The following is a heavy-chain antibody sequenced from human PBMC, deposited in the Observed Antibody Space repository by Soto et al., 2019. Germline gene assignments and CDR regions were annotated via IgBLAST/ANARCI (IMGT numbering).Heavy chain of an antibody. CDR2: IKSKTDGGTT. V-gene: IGHV3-15*01. J-gene: IGHJ4*02. CDR1: GFTFSNAW. CDR3: TTDIWGELNYGSGSYYKDYYFVY. Sequence: EVQLVESGGGLVKPGGSLRLSCAASGFTFSNAWMSWVRQAPGKGLEWVGRIKSKTDGGTTDYAAPVKGRFTISRDDSKNTLYLQMNSLKTEDTAVYYCTTDIWGELNYGSGSYYKDYYFVYWGQGTLVTVSS. D-gene: IGHD3-10*01.